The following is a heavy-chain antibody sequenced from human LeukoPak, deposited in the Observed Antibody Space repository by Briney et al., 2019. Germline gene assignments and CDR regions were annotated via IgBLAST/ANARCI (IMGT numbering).Heavy chain of an antibody. J-gene: IGHJ4*02. CDR3: ARGSTYSSGWYTGFDY. CDR1: EFSVGSNY. V-gene: IGHV3-30*02. CDR2: IRYDGSNK. D-gene: IGHD6-19*01. Sequence: GGSLRLSCAASEFSVGSNYMTWVRQAPGEGLEWVAFIRYDGSNKYYADSVKGRFTISRDNSKNTLYLQMNSLRAEDTAVYYCARGSTYSSGWYTGFDYWGQGTLVTVSS.